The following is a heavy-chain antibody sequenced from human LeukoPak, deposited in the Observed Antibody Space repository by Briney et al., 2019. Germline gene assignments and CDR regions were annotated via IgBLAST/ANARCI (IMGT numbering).Heavy chain of an antibody. CDR2: ISASGGST. CDR1: GFTFSSYA. J-gene: IGHJ4*02. V-gene: IGHV3-23*01. CDR3: ARVGVLSSSWLLY. D-gene: IGHD6-13*01. Sequence: GGSLRLSCAASGFTFSSYAMTWVRQAPGKGLEWVSAISASGGSTYYADSVKGRFTISRDNAKNSLSLQMNSLRAEDTAVYYCARVGVLSSSWLLYWGQGSLVTVSS.